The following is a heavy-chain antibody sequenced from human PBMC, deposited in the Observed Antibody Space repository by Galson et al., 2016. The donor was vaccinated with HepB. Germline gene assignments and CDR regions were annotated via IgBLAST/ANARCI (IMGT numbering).Heavy chain of an antibody. D-gene: IGHD5/OR15-5a*01. J-gene: IGHJ2*01. CDR1: GGTFSNYA. CDR3: ARDMSRAHWHFAL. Sequence: SVKVSCKASGGTFSNYAISWVRQAPGQSLEWVGGIIPVLGTSDYAQYFEGRVTITADESTGTVYMELTNLRSDDTAVYYCARDMSRAHWHFALWGRGTLVTVTS. CDR2: IIPVLGTS. V-gene: IGHV1-69*13.